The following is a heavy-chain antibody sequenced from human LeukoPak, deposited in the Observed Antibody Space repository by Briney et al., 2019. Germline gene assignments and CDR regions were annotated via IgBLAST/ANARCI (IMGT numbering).Heavy chain of an antibody. Sequence: SETLSLTCTVSGGSISSSSYYWSWIRQPPGKGLEWIGEINHSGSTNYNPSLKSRVTISVDRSKNQFSLKLSSVTAADTAVYYCARDLAPEYSSSSGAFDIWGQGTMVTVSS. CDR1: GGSISSSSYY. V-gene: IGHV4-39*07. CDR3: ARDLAPEYSSSSGAFDI. D-gene: IGHD6-6*01. J-gene: IGHJ3*02. CDR2: INHSGST.